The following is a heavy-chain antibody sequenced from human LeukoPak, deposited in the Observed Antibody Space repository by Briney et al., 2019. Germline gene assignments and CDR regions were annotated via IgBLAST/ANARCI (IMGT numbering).Heavy chain of an antibody. Sequence: ASVKVSCKASGYTFTGYYMHWVRQAPGQGLEWMGWINPNSGGTNYAQKFQGWVTMTRDTSISTAYMELSRLRSDDTAVYYCARDRTQLRYFDWLSQGYYGMDVWGQGTTVTVSS. CDR3: ARDRTQLRYFDWLSQGYYGMDV. V-gene: IGHV1-2*04. CDR2: INPNSGGT. CDR1: GYTFTGYY. D-gene: IGHD3-9*01. J-gene: IGHJ6*02.